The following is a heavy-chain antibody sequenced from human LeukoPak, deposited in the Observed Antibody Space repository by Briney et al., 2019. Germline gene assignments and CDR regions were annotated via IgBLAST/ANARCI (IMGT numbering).Heavy chain of an antibody. Sequence: GESLRISCKGSGYIFISYYIAWVRQMPGKGLEWMGITYPGDSELRYSPSFQGQVTISVDKSINTAYLQWSSLKASDTAIYYCARHRAVSGLYYFDYWGQGTLVTVSS. J-gene: IGHJ4*02. D-gene: IGHD6-19*01. CDR1: GYIFISYY. CDR2: TYPGDSEL. V-gene: IGHV5-51*01. CDR3: ARHRAVSGLYYFDY.